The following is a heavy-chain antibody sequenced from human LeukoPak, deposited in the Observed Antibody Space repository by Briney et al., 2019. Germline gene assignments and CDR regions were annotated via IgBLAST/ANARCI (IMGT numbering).Heavy chain of an antibody. J-gene: IGHJ4*02. Sequence: GGSLRLSCAASGFTFSSYWMHWVRQAPGKGLVWVSRINSDGSTTNYADSVKGRFTISRDNAKNTLDLQMNSLRAEDTAVYYCARRSSGSPPYYFDYWSQGTLVTVSS. D-gene: IGHD1-26*01. CDR2: INSDGSTT. CDR1: GFTFSSYW. V-gene: IGHV3-74*01. CDR3: ARRSSGSPPYYFDY.